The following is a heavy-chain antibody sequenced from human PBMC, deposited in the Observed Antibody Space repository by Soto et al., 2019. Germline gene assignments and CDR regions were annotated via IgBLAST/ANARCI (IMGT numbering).Heavy chain of an antibody. D-gene: IGHD6-19*01. V-gene: IGHV2-5*01. CDR1: GFSLSTSGVG. CDR2: IYWNDDK. CDR3: ARLSVQYSSGWFCAPFDY. Sequence: SGPTLVNPTQTLTLTCTFSGFSLSTSGVGVGWIRQPPGKALEWLALIYWNDDKRYSPSLKSRLTITKDTSKNQVVITMTNMDPVDTATYYCARLSVQYSSGWFCAPFDYWGQGTLVTVSS. J-gene: IGHJ4*02.